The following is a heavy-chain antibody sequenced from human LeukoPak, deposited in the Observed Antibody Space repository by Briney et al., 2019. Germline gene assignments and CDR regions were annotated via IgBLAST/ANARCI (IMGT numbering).Heavy chain of an antibody. D-gene: IGHD6-19*01. CDR2: INHSGST. V-gene: IGHV4-34*01. CDR3: ARGTAAVAGI. J-gene: IGHJ4*02. Sequence: GSLRLSCAASGFTFSDYYMSWIRQAPGKGLEWIGEINHSGSTNYNPSLKSRVTISVDTSKNQFSLKLSSVTAADTAVYYCARGTAAVAGIWGQGTLVTVSS. CDR1: GFTFSDYY.